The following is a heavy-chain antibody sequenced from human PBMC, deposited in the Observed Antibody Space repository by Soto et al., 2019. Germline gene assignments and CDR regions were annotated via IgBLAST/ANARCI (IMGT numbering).Heavy chain of an antibody. CDR2: MSGSGGTT. CDR1: GFTFSSYA. Sequence: EVQLLESGGGVVQPGGSLSLSCAASGFTFSSYAMSWVRQAPGKGLEWVSGMSGSGGTTYHADYVKDRFTISRDNSQNTLFLQLNLLRAEDTAVYYCAKEAIAPTQLGSFNFWGQGALVNVAS. J-gene: IGHJ4*02. D-gene: IGHD3-10*01. V-gene: IGHV3-23*01. CDR3: AKEAIAPTQLGSFNF.